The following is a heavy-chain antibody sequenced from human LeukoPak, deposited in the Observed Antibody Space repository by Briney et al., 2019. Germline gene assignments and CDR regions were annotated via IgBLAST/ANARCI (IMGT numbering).Heavy chain of an antibody. D-gene: IGHD1-26*01. CDR1: GGTFSSYA. Sequence: ASVKVSCKASGGTFSSYATSWVRQAPGQGLEWMGGIIPIFGTANYAQKFQGRVTITADESTSTAYMELSSLRSEDTAVYYCARESTSGSYYDYWGQGTLVTVSS. CDR2: IIPIFGTA. V-gene: IGHV1-69*13. J-gene: IGHJ4*02. CDR3: ARESTSGSYYDY.